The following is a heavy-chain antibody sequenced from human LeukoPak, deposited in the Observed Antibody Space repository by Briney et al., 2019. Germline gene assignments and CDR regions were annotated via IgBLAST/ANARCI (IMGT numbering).Heavy chain of an antibody. CDR2: IYSGGST. V-gene: IGHV3-53*01. CDR1: GFTVSTNY. D-gene: IGHD3-22*01. CDR3: ARSPRIYDSSGYYLVEYFDL. J-gene: IGHJ2*01. Sequence: PGGSLRLSCAASGFTVSTNYMSWVRQAPGKGLEWVSIIYSGGSTSYADSVKGRFTISRDISKNTLFLRMSSLRAEDTAVYYCARSPRIYDSSGYYLVEYFDLWGRGTLVTVSS.